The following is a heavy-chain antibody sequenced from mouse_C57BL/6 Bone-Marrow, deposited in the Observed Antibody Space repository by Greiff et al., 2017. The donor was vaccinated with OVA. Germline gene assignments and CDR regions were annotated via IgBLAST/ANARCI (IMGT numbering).Heavy chain of an antibody. J-gene: IGHJ1*03. CDR1: GYTFTSYW. CDR3: ARDLTVVATKYFDV. V-gene: IGHV1-55*01. D-gene: IGHD1-1*01. Sequence: VQLQQPGAELVKPGASVKMSCKASGYTFTSYWITWVKQRPGQGLEWIGDIYPGRGSTNYNEKFKSKATLTVDTSSSTAYMQLSSLTSEDSAVYYCARDLTVVATKYFDVWGTGTTVTVSS. CDR2: IYPGRGST.